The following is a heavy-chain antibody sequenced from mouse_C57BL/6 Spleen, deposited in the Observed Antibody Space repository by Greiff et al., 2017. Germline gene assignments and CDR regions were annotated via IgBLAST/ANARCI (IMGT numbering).Heavy chain of an antibody. D-gene: IGHD1-3*01. CDR3: ARAQKSWDCFDY. Sequence: QVQLQQSGAELVRPGTSVKVSCKASGYAFTNYLIEWVKQRPGQGLEWIGVINPGSGGTNYNEKFKGKATLTADKSSSTAYMQLSSLTSEDSAVYFCARAQKSWDCFDYWGQGTTLTVSS. V-gene: IGHV1-54*01. CDR2: INPGSGGT. CDR1: GYAFTNYL. J-gene: IGHJ2*01.